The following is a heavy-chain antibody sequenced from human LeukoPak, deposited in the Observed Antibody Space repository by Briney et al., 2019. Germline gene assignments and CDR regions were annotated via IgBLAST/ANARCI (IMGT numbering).Heavy chain of an antibody. CDR3: ARPRAAGYPNDAFDI. CDR2: ISTYNGNP. V-gene: IGHV1-18*01. D-gene: IGHD6-13*01. J-gene: IGHJ3*02. Sequence: ASVKVSCKASGYXFTNYGVSWVRQAPGQGLEWVGWISTYNGNPNYAQNLQARVTMTTDTSTSTAYMELRSLRSDDTAVYYCARPRAAGYPNDAFDIWGQGTMVTVSS. CDR1: GYXFTNYG.